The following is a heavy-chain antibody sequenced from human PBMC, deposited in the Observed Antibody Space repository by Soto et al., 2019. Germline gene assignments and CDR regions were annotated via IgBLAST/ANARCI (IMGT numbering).Heavy chain of an antibody. V-gene: IGHV3-21*06. D-gene: IGHD4-17*01. Sequence: ETLSLTCVFSGGSVSNSNWWSWVRQPPGKGLEWVSSVSGSSSYIYYADSVKGRSTVSRDNANNLVFLQMNGLRPEDTAMYYCARDLRGHYGPWGQGTMVTVSS. CDR3: ARDLRGHYGP. J-gene: IGHJ3*01. CDR1: GGSVSNSN. CDR2: VSGSSSYI.